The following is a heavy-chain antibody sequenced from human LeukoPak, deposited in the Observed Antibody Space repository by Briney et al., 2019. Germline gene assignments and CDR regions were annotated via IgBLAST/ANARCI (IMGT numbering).Heavy chain of an antibody. CDR3: ARDIVVVPAAISGYLWT. Sequence: PGGSLRLSCAASGFTFSSYWMSWVRQAPGKGLEWVANIKQDGSEKYYVDSVKGRFTISRDNVKNSPYLQMNSLRAEDTAVYYCARDIVVVPAAISGYLWTWGQGTLVTVSS. CDR1: GFTFSSYW. V-gene: IGHV3-7*01. CDR2: IKQDGSEK. D-gene: IGHD2-2*01. J-gene: IGHJ5*02.